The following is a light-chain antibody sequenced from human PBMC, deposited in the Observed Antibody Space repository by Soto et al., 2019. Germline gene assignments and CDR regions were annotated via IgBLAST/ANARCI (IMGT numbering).Light chain of an antibody. J-gene: IGKJ3*01. V-gene: IGKV3-20*01. CDR1: QSVASTY. CDR2: GAS. CDR3: QQYGNSPPFT. Sequence: DIVLTQSPGTLSLSPGERATLSCRASQSVASTYLAWYQQKPGQAPRLLIYGASSRATGIPDRFSGSGSGTDFTLTIIRLEPEDFAVYYCQQYGNSPPFTFGPGTKVDIK.